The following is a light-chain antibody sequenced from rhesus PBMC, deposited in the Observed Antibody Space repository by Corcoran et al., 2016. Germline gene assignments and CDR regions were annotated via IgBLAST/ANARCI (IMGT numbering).Light chain of an antibody. CDR2: SSS. Sequence: DIQMTQSPSSLSASVGDTVTITCRASQSFSSSLAWYQQKPGKAPKLLRYSSSRLQSGVPSRFSGSKSGTDCTLTISSLQPEDIASYYCQQYYSYPFTFGPGTKLDIK. CDR1: QSFSSS. J-gene: IGKJ3*01. V-gene: IGKV1-46*01. CDR3: QQYYSYPFT.